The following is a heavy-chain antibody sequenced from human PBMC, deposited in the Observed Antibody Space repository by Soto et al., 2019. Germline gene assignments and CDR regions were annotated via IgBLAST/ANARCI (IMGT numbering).Heavy chain of an antibody. J-gene: IGHJ6*02. CDR1: GGTFSSYA. CDR2: IIPIFGTA. CDR3: ASKTRYCSGGSCYYYYYGMDV. Sequence: QVQLVQSGAEVKKPGSSVKVSCKASGGTFSSYAISWVRQAPGQGLEWMGGIIPIFGTANYAQKFQGRVKITADESTSTAYMELSSLRSEDTAVYYCASKTRYCSGGSCYYYYYGMDVWGQGTTVTVSS. V-gene: IGHV1-69*12. D-gene: IGHD2-15*01.